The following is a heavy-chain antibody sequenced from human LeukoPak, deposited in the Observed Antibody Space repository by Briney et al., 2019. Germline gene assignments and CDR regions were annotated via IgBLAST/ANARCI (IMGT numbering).Heavy chain of an antibody. CDR1: GFTFSNAW. D-gene: IGHD2-2*01. J-gene: IGHJ4*02. Sequence: PGGSLRLSCAASGFTFSNAWMSWVRQAPGKGLEWVSAISGSGGSTYYADSVKGRFTISRDNSKNTLYLQMNSLRAEDTAVYYCATAYQLLGPHFDYWGQGTLVTASS. CDR2: ISGSGGST. V-gene: IGHV3-23*01. CDR3: ATAYQLLGPHFDY.